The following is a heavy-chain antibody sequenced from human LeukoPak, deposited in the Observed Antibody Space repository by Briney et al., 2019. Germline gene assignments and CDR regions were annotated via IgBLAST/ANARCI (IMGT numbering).Heavy chain of an antibody. J-gene: IGHJ4*02. D-gene: IGHD2-2*01. CDR3: ARANRVYCSSTTCLFDY. CDR2: INPNSGDT. V-gene: IGHV1-2*02. Sequence: ASVKVSCKASGYTFTGYYMHWVRQAPGQGFEWMGWINPNSGDTNYAQKFQGRVTMTRDTSISTAHMELSRLRSDDTAVYYCARANRVYCSSTTCLFDYWGQGTLVTVSS. CDR1: GYTFTGYY.